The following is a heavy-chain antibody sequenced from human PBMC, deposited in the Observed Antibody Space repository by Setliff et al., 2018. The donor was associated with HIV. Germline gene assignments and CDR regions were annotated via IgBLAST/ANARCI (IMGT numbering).Heavy chain of an antibody. J-gene: IGHJ4*02. D-gene: IGHD3-10*01. Sequence: PGESLKISCKGSGYSFTSYWIGWVRQMPGKGLEWMGIIYPGDSDTRYSPSFQGQVTISADKSISTAYLQWSSLKASDTAMYYCARHVSRYYGSGDYYFDYWGQGTLVTVSS. CDR1: GYSFTSYW. V-gene: IGHV5-51*01. CDR2: IYPGDSDT. CDR3: ARHVSRYYGSGDYYFDY.